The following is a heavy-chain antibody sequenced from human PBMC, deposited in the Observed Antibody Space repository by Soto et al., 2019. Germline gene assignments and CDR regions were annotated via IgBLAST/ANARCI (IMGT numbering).Heavy chain of an antibody. CDR2: IIPIVGTA. V-gene: IGHV1-69*01. CDR1: GGTFSSYA. D-gene: IGHD3-3*01. CDR3: ERDPGVGQLSLCGMDV. Sequence: QVQLVQSGAEVKKPGSSVKVSCKASGGTFSSYAISWVRQAPGQGLEWMGGIIPIVGTANYAQKCQGRDTITADESTTTAYMELSSLRSEDTAVNSCERDPGVGQLSLCGMDVWGQGTTVTVSS. J-gene: IGHJ6*02.